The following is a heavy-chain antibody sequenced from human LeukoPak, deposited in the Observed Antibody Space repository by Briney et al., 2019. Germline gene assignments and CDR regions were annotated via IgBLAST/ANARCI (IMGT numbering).Heavy chain of an antibody. CDR1: EFTFSSYA. CDR2: ISGSGGST. D-gene: IGHD3-3*01. Sequence: GGSLRLSCAASEFTFSSYAMSWVRQAPGKGLEWVSAISGSGGSTYYADSVKGRFTISRDNSKNTLYLQMNSLRAEDTAVYYCAREVPSGSFGVVIEPTSYYFDYWGQGTLVTVSS. V-gene: IGHV3-23*01. CDR3: AREVPSGSFGVVIEPTSYYFDY. J-gene: IGHJ4*02.